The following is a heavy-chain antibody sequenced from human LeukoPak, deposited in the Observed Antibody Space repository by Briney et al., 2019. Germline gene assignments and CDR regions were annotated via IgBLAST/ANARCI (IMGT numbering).Heavy chain of an antibody. CDR3: ARASAMAIGDAFDI. CDR2: IYTSGST. CDR1: GGSISSGSYY. D-gene: IGHD5-18*01. J-gene: IGHJ3*02. V-gene: IGHV4-61*02. Sequence: SQTLSLTCTVSGGSISSGSYYWSWIRQPAGKGLEWIGRIYTSGSTNYNPSLKSRVTISVDTSKNQFSLKLSSVTAADTAVYYCARASAMAIGDAFDIWGQGTMVTVSS.